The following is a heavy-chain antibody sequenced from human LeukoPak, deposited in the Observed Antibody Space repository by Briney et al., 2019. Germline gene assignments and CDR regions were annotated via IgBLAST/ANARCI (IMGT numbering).Heavy chain of an antibody. D-gene: IGHD3-10*01. CDR1: GGSFGGYY. Sequence: PSETLSLTCAVYGGSFGGYYWNWIRQSPGEGLEWVGYIYYSGSTNYNPSLKSRVTISVDTSKNQFSLKLSSVTAADTAVYYCARGVYYGSGSYPDAFDIWGQGTMVTVSS. V-gene: IGHV4-59*01. CDR2: IYYSGST. J-gene: IGHJ3*02. CDR3: ARGVYYGSGSYPDAFDI.